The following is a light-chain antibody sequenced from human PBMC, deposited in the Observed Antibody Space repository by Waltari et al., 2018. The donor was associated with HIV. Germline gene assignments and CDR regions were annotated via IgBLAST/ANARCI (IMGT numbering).Light chain of an antibody. J-gene: IGLJ2*01. V-gene: IGLV2-8*01. CDR3: SSYAGSNTLL. CDR2: EVS. Sequence: QSALTQPPSASGSPGQSVTIPCHGPTKDVGLYNYVSWYQQNPGEAPKLITFEVSKRPSGVPDRFSGSKSGNTASLTVSGLQSEDEADYFCSSYAGSNTLLFGGGTKLTVL. CDR1: TKDVGLYNY.